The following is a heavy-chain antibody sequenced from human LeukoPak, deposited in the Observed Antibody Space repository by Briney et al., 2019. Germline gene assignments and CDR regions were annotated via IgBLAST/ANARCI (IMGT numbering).Heavy chain of an antibody. Sequence: SETLSLTCSVSGDSMSSSSYYWGWIRQPPGKGLEWIGSIYHSGSTYYNPSLKSRVTISVDTSKNQFSLKLGSVTAADTAVYYCAREGERGLDIWGQGTMVTVSS. CDR2: IYHSGST. D-gene: IGHD1-26*01. CDR1: GDSMSSSSYY. V-gene: IGHV4-39*07. J-gene: IGHJ3*02. CDR3: AREGERGLDI.